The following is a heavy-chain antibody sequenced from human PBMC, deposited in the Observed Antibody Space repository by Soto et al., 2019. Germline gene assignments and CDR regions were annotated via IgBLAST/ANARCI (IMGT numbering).Heavy chain of an antibody. CDR2: ISSSGDST. Sequence: QVQVVESGGGLVTPGGSLRLSCAASGFTFSDYYMSWIRQAPGKGLEWVSFISSSGDSTKYADSVKGRFTISRDNAKNSLYLQLNSLRAEDTAVYYCARGGVKGTTSRGQVYNWGQGTLVTVSS. J-gene: IGHJ4*02. CDR3: ARGGVKGTTSRGQVYN. V-gene: IGHV3-11*06. CDR1: GFTFSDYY. D-gene: IGHD1-7*01.